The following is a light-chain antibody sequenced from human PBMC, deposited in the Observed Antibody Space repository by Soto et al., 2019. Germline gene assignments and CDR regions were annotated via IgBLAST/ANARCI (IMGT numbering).Light chain of an antibody. J-gene: IGKJ2*01. Sequence: DIQMTQSPSTLSASVGDRVTITCRASQSISNWLAWYQQKPGKTPKLLIYKASNLESGVPSRFSGSASGTEFTLTISSLQPDDFATYYCQQYNTYSGTFGQGTKLEIK. CDR1: QSISNW. V-gene: IGKV1-5*03. CDR2: KAS. CDR3: QQYNTYSGT.